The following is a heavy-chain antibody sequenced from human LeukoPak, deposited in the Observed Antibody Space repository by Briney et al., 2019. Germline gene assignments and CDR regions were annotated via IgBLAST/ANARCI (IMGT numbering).Heavy chain of an antibody. V-gene: IGHV1-2*02. CDR2: INPDSGGT. CDR1: GYTFTGYY. Sequence: ASVKVSCKASGYTFTGYYIHWVRQAPGQGLEWMGWINPDSGGTNYAQKFQGRVTMTRDTSIRTAYMELSRLRSDDTAVYYCARVLFYSSGDKSNRVDYWGQGTLVTVSS. CDR3: ARVLFYSSGDKSNRVDY. D-gene: IGHD6-19*01. J-gene: IGHJ4*02.